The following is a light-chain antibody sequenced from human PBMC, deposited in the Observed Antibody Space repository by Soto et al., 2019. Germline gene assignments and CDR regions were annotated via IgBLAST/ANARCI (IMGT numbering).Light chain of an antibody. Sequence: QSALTQPASVSGSPGQSITISCTGNSSDVGGYNYVSWYQQHPGKAPKLMIYDVSNRPSGVSNRFSGSKSGNTASLTISGLQAEDEADYYCSSYTSSSTPYVVFGGGTKLTVL. V-gene: IGLV2-14*01. CDR2: DVS. CDR1: SSDVGGYNY. J-gene: IGLJ2*01. CDR3: SSYTSSSTPYVV.